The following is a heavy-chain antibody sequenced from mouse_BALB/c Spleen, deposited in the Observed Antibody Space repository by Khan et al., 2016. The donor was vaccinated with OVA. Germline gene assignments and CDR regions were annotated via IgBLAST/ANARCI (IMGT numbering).Heavy chain of an antibody. CDR3: ARNREPDYFDY. V-gene: IGHV2-9*02. CDR2: IWAGGST. CDR1: GFSLTSYA. J-gene: IGHJ2*01. Sequence: QVQLKQSGPGLVAPSQSLSITCTVTGFSLTSYAIHWIRQPPGKGLEWLGVIWAGGSTNYNSALMSRLSISKDNSKSQVFLKMNSLQTHDTAMYYCARNREPDYFDYWGQGTTLTVS.